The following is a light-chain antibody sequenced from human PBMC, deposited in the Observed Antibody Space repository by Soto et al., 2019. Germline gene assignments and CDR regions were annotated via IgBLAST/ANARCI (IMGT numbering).Light chain of an antibody. CDR2: GVS. V-gene: IGLV2-23*02. CDR1: SSDIGNYDY. J-gene: IGLJ1*01. CDR3: CSFVDTGTYL. Sequence: QSVLAQPASVSGSPGQSITIYCSGTSSDIGNYDYVAWYQQFPGKTPKLMIYGVSSRPSGVSSRFSGSKSGNTASLTISGLQSDDEADYYCCSFVDTGTYLFGSGTKVTVL.